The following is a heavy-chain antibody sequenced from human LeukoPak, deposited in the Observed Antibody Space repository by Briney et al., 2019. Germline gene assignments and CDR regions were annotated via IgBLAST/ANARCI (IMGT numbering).Heavy chain of an antibody. CDR3: AKKTPGVVPADY. D-gene: IGHD2-2*01. J-gene: IGHJ4*02. CDR1: GFTFSSYS. Sequence: PGGSLRLSCAASGFTFSSYSMNWVRQAPGKGLEWVSSISSSSSYIYYADSVKGRFTISRDNSRNTLFLQMNSLRAEDTAVYYCAKKTPGVVPADYWGQGTLVTVSS. CDR2: ISSSSSYI. V-gene: IGHV3-21*04.